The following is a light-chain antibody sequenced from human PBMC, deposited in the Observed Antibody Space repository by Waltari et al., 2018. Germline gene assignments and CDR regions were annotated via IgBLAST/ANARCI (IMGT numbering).Light chain of an antibody. V-gene: IGKV3-15*01. Sequence: EIVMTQSPATLSVSPGERATLSCRASQSLNKNLAWYQQKPGQAPRLLINGASTRATGIPARFSGSGSGTEFTLTITSLQSEDFAVYYCQQYNNWPPWTFGQGTKVEIK. J-gene: IGKJ1*01. CDR3: QQYNNWPPWT. CDR2: GAS. CDR1: QSLNKN.